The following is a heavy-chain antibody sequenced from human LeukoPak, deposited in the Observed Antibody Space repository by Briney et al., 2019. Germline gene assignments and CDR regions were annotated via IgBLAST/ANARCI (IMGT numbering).Heavy chain of an antibody. CDR2: IYWDDDK. CDR1: GFSLSTSGVG. CDR3: AHRDTAMVTGYFDY. J-gene: IGHJ4*02. Sequence: SGPTLVNPTQTLTLTCTFSGFSLSTSGVGVGWIRQPPGKALEWLAVIYWDDDKRYSPSLKSGLTITKDTSKKQVVLTMTNMDPVDTATYYCAHRDTAMVTGYFDYWGQGTLVTVSS. D-gene: IGHD5-18*01. V-gene: IGHV2-5*02.